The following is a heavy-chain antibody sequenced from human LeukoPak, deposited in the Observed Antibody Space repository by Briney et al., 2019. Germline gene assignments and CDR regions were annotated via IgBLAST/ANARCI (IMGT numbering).Heavy chain of an antibody. Sequence: PGGSLRPSCMVSGFTLSSYEMSWIRQAPGKGLEWVSSIEYGESTTHYADSVRGRFTISRDNYKNTLYLQLTSLSDDDTAVYFCARNSGWYGISWGQGTLVIVSS. CDR3: ARNSGWYGIS. CDR1: GFTLSSYE. CDR2: IEYGESTT. J-gene: IGHJ4*02. V-gene: IGHV3-23*01. D-gene: IGHD6-19*01.